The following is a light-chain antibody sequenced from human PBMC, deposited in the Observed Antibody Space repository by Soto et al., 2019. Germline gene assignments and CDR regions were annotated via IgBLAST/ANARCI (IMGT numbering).Light chain of an antibody. J-gene: IGLJ1*01. CDR1: SSDVGSYNL. V-gene: IGLV2-23*01. CDR2: ERT. Sequence: QSALTQPASVSGSPGQSITISCTGTSSDVGSYNLVSWYQQHPGKAPMLMIYERTKRPSGVSNRFSGSKSGNTASLTISGLQAEDEADYYCCSYAGSSTYVFGTGTKLTVL. CDR3: CSYAGSSTYV.